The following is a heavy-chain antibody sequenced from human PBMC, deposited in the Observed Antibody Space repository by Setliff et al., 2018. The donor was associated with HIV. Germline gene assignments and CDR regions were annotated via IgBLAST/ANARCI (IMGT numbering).Heavy chain of an antibody. J-gene: IGHJ4*02. CDR1: GFSFSSYG. D-gene: IGHD1-7*01. Sequence: GGSLRLSCAASGFSFSSYGMHWVRQAPGKGLDWVATIWYDGRNKHYADSVKGRFTISRDNSKNTLYLQMNSLRAEDTAAYYCAKDPSSWELRATYFDYWGQGTLVTVSS. CDR3: AKDPSSWELRATYFDY. V-gene: IGHV3-33*06. CDR2: IWYDGRNK.